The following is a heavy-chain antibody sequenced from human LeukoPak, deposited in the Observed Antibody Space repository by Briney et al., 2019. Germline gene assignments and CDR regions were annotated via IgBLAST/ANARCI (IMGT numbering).Heavy chain of an antibody. Sequence: GASVKVSCKASGYTFTSCGISWVRQAPGQGLEWMGRISAYNGNTNYTQKFQGRVTMTRNTSISTAYMELSSLRSEDTAVYYCARERKALQRRFDPWGQGTLVTVSS. CDR2: ISAYNGNT. CDR1: GYTFTSCG. V-gene: IGHV1-18*01. J-gene: IGHJ5*02. CDR3: ARERKALQRRFDP.